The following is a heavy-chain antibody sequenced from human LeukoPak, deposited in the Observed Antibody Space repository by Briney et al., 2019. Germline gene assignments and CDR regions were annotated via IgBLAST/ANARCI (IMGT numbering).Heavy chain of an antibody. CDR3: ARRYLAAAGTSYFDY. CDR2: IYYSGTT. Sequence: PSETLSLTCSVSGGSITSRSYYWGWIRQPPGKGLEWIGSIYYSGTTYYSPSLKSRVTISLDTSKNQFSLKLSSVTAADTAVYYCARRYLAAAGTSYFDYWGQGTLVTVSS. CDR1: GGSITSRSYY. V-gene: IGHV4-39*01. D-gene: IGHD6-13*01. J-gene: IGHJ4*02.